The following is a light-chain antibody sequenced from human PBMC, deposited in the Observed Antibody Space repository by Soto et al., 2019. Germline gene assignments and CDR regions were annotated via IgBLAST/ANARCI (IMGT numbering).Light chain of an antibody. CDR3: QQLNDFPIS. CDR1: QGTSSY. Sequence: IQLTQSPSSLSASIGDRVTITCRASQGTSSYLAWYQQKPGKAPKLLIYTASTLQTGVPSRFSGSGSGTDFTLTISSLQPEDFATYYCQQLNDFPISFGQGTRLDIK. J-gene: IGKJ5*01. CDR2: TAS. V-gene: IGKV1-9*01.